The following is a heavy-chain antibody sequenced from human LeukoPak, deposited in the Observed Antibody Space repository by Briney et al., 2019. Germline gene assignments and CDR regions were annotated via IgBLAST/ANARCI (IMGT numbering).Heavy chain of an antibody. J-gene: IGHJ6*03. CDR2: INHSGST. V-gene: IGHV4-34*01. CDR3: ARGWYYMDV. Sequence: SETLSLTCAVYGGSFSGYYWSWIRQPPGKGLEWIGEINHSGSTNYNPSLKSRVTISVDTSKNQFSLKLSPVTAADTAVYYCARGWYYMDVWGKGTTVTVSS. CDR1: GGSFSGYY.